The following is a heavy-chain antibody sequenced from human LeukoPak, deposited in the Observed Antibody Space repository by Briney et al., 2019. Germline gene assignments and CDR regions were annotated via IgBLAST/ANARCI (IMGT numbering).Heavy chain of an antibody. CDR3: ATQGPNWFDP. V-gene: IGHV4-34*01. J-gene: IGHJ5*02. CDR1: GGSFSGYY. Sequence: SETPSLTCAVYGGSFSGYYWSWIRQPPGKGLEWIGEINHSGSTNYNPSLKSRVTISVDTSKNQFSLKLSSVTAADTAVYYCATQGPNWFDPWGQGTLVTVSS. CDR2: INHSGST.